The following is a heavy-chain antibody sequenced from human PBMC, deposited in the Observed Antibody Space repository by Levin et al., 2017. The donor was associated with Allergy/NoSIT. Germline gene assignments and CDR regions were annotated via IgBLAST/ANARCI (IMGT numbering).Heavy chain of an antibody. CDR1: GLAFSSHG. Sequence: GESLKISCATSGLAFSSHGMGWVRQAPGKGLEWVSSISADGGRTYYADSVKGRFIISRDTPKSALYLQLNSLRAEDTAVYYCATRLGACDPFNIWGQGTMVTVSS. D-gene: IGHD7-27*01. CDR3: ATRLGACDPFNI. CDR2: ISADGGRT. V-gene: IGHV3-23*01. J-gene: IGHJ3*02.